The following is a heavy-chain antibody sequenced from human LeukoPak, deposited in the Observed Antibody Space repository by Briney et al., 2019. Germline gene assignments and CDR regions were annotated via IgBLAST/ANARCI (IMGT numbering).Heavy chain of an antibody. CDR1: GFTFSSYG. D-gene: IGHD1-1*01. J-gene: IGHJ6*03. Sequence: GGSLRLSCAASGFTFSSYGMSWVRQAPGKGLEWVSAISGSGGSTYYADSVKGRFTISRDNSKNTLYLQMNSLRSEDTAVYYCARAATGVTYNYYMDVWGKGTTVTVSS. V-gene: IGHV3-23*01. CDR2: ISGSGGST. CDR3: ARAATGVTYNYYMDV.